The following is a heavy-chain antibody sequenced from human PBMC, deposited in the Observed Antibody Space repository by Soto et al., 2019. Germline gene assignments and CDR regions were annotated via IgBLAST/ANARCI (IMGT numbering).Heavy chain of an antibody. J-gene: IGHJ6*02. CDR2: ISYDGSNK. CDR3: ARDGSGYDSYYYYGMDV. Sequence: QVQLVESGGGVVQPGRSLRLSCAASGFTFSSYAMHWVRQAPGKGLEWVAVISYDGSNKYYADSVKGRFTISRDNSKNXRYLQMNSLRAEDTAVYYCARDGSGYDSYYYYGMDVWGQGTTVTVSS. V-gene: IGHV3-30-3*01. D-gene: IGHD5-12*01. CDR1: GFTFSSYA.